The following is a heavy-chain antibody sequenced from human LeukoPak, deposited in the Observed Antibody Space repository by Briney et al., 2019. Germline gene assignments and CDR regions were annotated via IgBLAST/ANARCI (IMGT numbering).Heavy chain of an antibody. CDR3: AKDLVPAAILYFDY. Sequence: GSLRLSCAASTFSFSEYPMGWVRQAPGKGLEWVSAISGSGGSTYYADSVKGRFTISRDNSKNTLYLRMNSLRAEDTAVYYCAKDLVPAAILYFDYWGQGTLVTVSS. J-gene: IGHJ4*02. V-gene: IGHV3-23*01. CDR1: TFSFSEYP. D-gene: IGHD2-2*02. CDR2: ISGSGGST.